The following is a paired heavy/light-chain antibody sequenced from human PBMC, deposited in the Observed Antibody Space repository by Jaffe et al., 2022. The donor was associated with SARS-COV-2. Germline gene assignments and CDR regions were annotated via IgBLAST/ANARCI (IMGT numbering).Heavy chain of an antibody. Sequence: EVQLVQSGGGLVQPGGSLRLSCSASGFTFSSYDVHWVRQAPGKGLEYVAGISSNGGGTYYADSVKGRFTISRDNSKNTLYFQMSSLRAEDTAVYYCVKNGGPGERRGYYFDCWGQGTLVTVSS. V-gene: IGHV3-64*05. CDR2: ISSNGGGT. D-gene: IGHD3-10*01. CDR1: GFTFSSYD. J-gene: IGHJ4*02. CDR3: VKNGGPGERRGYYFDC.
Light chain of an antibody. CDR3: QQYGSSPRT. Sequence: EIVLTQSPGTLSLSPGERATLSCRASQSVSNSYLAWYQQKPGQAPRLLIYGASSRATGIPDRFSGSGSGTDFTLTISRLEPEDFTVYYCQQYGSSPRTFGQGTKVEVK. J-gene: IGKJ1*01. CDR1: QSVSNSY. CDR2: GAS. V-gene: IGKV3-20*01.